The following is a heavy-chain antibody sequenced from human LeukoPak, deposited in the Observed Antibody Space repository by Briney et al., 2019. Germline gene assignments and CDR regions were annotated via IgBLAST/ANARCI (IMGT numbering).Heavy chain of an antibody. Sequence: GGSLRLSCAASGFTFSSYYMNWVRQAPGKGLEWVSSISRSTNYTYYADSLKGRFTISRDNTKNSLYLQMNSLRAEDTAIYYCAKAVGSSGYFSRDAFDIWGQGTMVTVSS. CDR2: ISRSTNYT. CDR3: AKAVGSSGYFSRDAFDI. D-gene: IGHD3-22*01. J-gene: IGHJ3*02. CDR1: GFTFSSYY. V-gene: IGHV3-21*04.